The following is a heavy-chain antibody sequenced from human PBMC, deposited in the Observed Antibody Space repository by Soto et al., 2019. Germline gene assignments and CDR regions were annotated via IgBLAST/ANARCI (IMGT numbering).Heavy chain of an antibody. J-gene: IGHJ4*02. V-gene: IGHV3-15*01. CDR3: PKVLPPANSCFDY. CDR1: GFTFSNVW. D-gene: IGHD4-4*01. CDR2: IKSRTENETT. Sequence: GGSLRLSCAASGFTFSNVWLSWVRQGPGKGLEWLGRIKSRTENETTDYASPARGRFIISRDDSKNMLYLQLNSLKSEDTGVSHCPKVLPPANSCFDYWGQGTPVTVSS.